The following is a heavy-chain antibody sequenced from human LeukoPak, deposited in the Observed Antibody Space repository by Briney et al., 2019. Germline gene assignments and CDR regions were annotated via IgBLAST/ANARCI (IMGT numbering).Heavy chain of an antibody. CDR3: AKVWHDYGDCGEDY. Sequence: GGSLRLSCAASGFTFSSYAMSWVRQAPGRGLEWVSGFSGSGGSTYYADSVKGRFTISRDNSKNTLYLQMNSLRAEDTAVYYCAKVWHDYGDCGEDYWGQGTLVTVSS. CDR1: GFTFSSYA. D-gene: IGHD4-17*01. J-gene: IGHJ4*02. CDR2: FSGSGGST. V-gene: IGHV3-23*01.